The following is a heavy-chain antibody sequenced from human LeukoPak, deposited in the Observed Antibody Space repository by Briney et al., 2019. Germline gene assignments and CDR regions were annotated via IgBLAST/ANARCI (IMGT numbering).Heavy chain of an antibody. CDR3: ARAGSNTYYYYYYGMDV. Sequence: ASVKVSCKASGYTFTSYGISWVRQATGQGLEWMGWMNPNSGNTGYAQKFQGRVTMTRNTSISTAYMELSSLRSEDTAVYYCARAGSNTYYYYYYGMDVWGQGTTVTVSS. CDR2: MNPNSGNT. V-gene: IGHV1-8*02. CDR1: GYTFTSYG. J-gene: IGHJ6*02. D-gene: IGHD4-11*01.